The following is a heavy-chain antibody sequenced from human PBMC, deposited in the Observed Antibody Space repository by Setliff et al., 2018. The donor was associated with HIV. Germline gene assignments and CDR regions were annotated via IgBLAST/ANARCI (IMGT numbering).Heavy chain of an antibody. CDR3: ARRGGYGDYPLYFDY. Sequence: PSVKVSCKASGGTFSSYAVSWVRQAPGQGLEWMGGLIPLFGTPNYAQKFQGRITIAAVEATSTAYMELSSLTFDDTAVYYCARRGGYGDYPLYFDYWGQGTLVTVSS. CDR1: GGTFSSYA. CDR2: LIPLFGTP. D-gene: IGHD4-17*01. V-gene: IGHV1-69*13. J-gene: IGHJ4*02.